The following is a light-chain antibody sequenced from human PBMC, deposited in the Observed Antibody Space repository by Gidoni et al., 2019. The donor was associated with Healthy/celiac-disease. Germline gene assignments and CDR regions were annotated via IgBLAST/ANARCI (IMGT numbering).Light chain of an antibody. CDR2: DAS. CDR3: QQYDNPIT. Sequence: DIQMTQSPSSLSASVGDRVIITCQASQNISNYLNWYQQKPGKAPKLLIYDASNLETGVPSRFSGSGSGTDFTFTISSLQPEDIATYYCQQYDNPITFGQGTRLEIK. CDR1: QNISNY. J-gene: IGKJ5*01. V-gene: IGKV1-33*01.